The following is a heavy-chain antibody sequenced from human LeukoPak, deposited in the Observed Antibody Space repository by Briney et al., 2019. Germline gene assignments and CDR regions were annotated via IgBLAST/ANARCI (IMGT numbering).Heavy chain of an antibody. CDR1: GFTFSEYA. CDR2: ITGGGERT. CDR3: AKDFVARSGVYDAFDV. Sequence: GGSLRLSCAASGFTFSEYAMNWVRQAPGKGLEWVSHITGGGERTYFADSVKGRFTMSRDNSKNTLYLQMSSLRAEDTAVYYCAKDFVARSGVYDAFDVWGQGTMVSVS. V-gene: IGHV3-23*01. D-gene: IGHD6-19*01. J-gene: IGHJ3*01.